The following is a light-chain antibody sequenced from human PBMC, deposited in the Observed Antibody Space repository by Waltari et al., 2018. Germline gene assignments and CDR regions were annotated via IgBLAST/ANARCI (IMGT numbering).Light chain of an antibody. CDR1: QSISSW. Sequence: DIQMTQSPSTLSASVGDRVTITCRASQSISSWLAWYQQKPGKAPNLLIYKASTLESEVPSRFSGSGSGTEFTLTIDSLQPDDFATYYCQQYNSYSYTFGQGTKLEIK. J-gene: IGKJ2*01. CDR2: KAS. CDR3: QQYNSYSYT. V-gene: IGKV1-5*03.